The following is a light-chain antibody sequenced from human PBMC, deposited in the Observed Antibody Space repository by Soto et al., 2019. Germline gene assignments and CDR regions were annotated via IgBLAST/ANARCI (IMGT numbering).Light chain of an antibody. CDR2: HTS. J-gene: IGKJ2*02. V-gene: IGKV3-15*01. CDR1: QSIGSN. Sequence: VMTQSPATLSVSPGERVILSCRASQSIGSNLAWCQQKPGQPPRLLIYHTSTRAPDIPPRFSGSGSGTEFTLTISSLQSEDFGIYFCQECNNWPRCTFGQGNKLQIK. CDR3: QECNNWPRCT.